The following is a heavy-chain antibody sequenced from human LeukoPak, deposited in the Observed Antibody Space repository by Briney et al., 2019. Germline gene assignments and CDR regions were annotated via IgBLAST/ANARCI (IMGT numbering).Heavy chain of an antibody. Sequence: SETLSLTCTVSGGSISSDNFYWRWLRQPAGKGLEWIGRFYASGNNDYSPALRGRVTISADTSKNQFSLKLTSVTAADTAIYYCAREPVGAPRYFDYWGQGTLVTVSS. V-gene: IGHV4-61*02. CDR2: FYASGNN. CDR1: GGSISSDNFY. D-gene: IGHD1-26*01. CDR3: AREPVGAPRYFDY. J-gene: IGHJ4*02.